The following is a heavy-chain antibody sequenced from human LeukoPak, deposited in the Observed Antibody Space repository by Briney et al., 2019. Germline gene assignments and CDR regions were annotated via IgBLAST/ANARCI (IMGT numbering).Heavy chain of an antibody. V-gene: IGHV1-46*01. CDR1: GYTFTRYH. CDR2: INPSSGTT. J-gene: IGHJ4*02. Sequence: GASVKVSCKASGYTFTRYHMHWVRQAPGQGLECIGIINPSSGTTTYAQKFQGRVAMTRDTSTSTVYMELNSLRSEDTALYYCARDHPPYYFPDNSGSFGWGPTKVLGYWGQGTLVTVSS. D-gene: IGHD3-22*01. CDR3: ARDHPPYYFPDNSGSFGWGPTKVLGY.